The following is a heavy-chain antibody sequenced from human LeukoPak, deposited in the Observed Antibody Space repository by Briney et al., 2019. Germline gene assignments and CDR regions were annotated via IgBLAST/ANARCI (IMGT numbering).Heavy chain of an antibody. Sequence: PGGSLRLSCAASGFTFSSYGMHWVRQAPGKGLEWVAVIWYDGSNKYYADSVKGRFTISRDNSKNTLYLQMNSLRAEDTAVYYXXXXXDDGSSYAFDIWGQGTMVTVSS. CDR3: XXXXDDGSSYAFDI. CDR2: IWYDGSNK. D-gene: IGHD4/OR15-4a*01. V-gene: IGHV3-33*01. J-gene: IGHJ3*02. CDR1: GFTFSSYG.